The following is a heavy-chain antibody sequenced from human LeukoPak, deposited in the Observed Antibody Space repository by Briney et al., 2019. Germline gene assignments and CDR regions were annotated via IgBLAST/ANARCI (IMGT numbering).Heavy chain of an antibody. CDR1: GYTFTSYD. J-gene: IGHJ6*03. Sequence: ASVKVSCKASGYTFTSYDINWVRQATGQGLEWMGWMNPNSGNTGYAQKFQGRVTMTRNTSISTAYMELSSLRSEDMAVYYCARTYYDFWSGQEDYYMDVWGKGTTVTVSS. CDR2: MNPNSGNT. D-gene: IGHD3-3*01. V-gene: IGHV1-8*01. CDR3: ARTYYDFWSGQEDYYMDV.